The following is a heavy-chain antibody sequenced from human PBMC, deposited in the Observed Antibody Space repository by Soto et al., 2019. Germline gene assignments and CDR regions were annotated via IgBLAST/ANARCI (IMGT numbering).Heavy chain of an antibody. V-gene: IGHV3-33*01. J-gene: IGHJ4*02. CDR1: GFTFSNYG. Sequence: QVQLVESGGGVVQPGRSLRLCCAASGFTFSNYGMHWVRQAPGKGLEWVAVIWYDGGNKYYADSVKGRFSISRDNSRNTLYLQMNSLRAEDTAVYYCARDAPHYSNNFDYWGQGTLVTVSS. CDR2: IWYDGGNK. D-gene: IGHD4-4*01. CDR3: ARDAPHYSNNFDY.